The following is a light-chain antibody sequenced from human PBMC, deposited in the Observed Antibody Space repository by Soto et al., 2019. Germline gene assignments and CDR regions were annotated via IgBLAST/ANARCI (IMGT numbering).Light chain of an antibody. CDR3: SSYTTSNTRQIV. V-gene: IGLV2-14*03. CDR1: NTDIGGYDY. J-gene: IGLJ1*01. CDR2: DVT. Sequence: QSVLTQPDSVSGDLGESITISSTGTNTDIGGYDYVSWYQQHPGKAPKLIIYDVTNRPSGVSNRFSGSKSDNTASLTISGLQPEDEADYHCSSYTTSNTRQIVFGTGTKVTVL.